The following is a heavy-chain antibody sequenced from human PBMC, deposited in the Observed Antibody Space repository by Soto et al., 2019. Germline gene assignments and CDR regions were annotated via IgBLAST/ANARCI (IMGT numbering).Heavy chain of an antibody. J-gene: IGHJ3*02. Sequence: GGSLRLSCAASGFTFSSYSMNWVRQAPGKGLEWVSSISSSSSYIYYADSVKGRFTISRDNAKNSLYLQMNSLRAEDTAVYYCARDREYSGYEGAFDIWGQGTMVTVSS. D-gene: IGHD5-12*01. CDR1: GFTFSSYS. CDR3: ARDREYSGYEGAFDI. CDR2: ISSSSSYI. V-gene: IGHV3-21*01.